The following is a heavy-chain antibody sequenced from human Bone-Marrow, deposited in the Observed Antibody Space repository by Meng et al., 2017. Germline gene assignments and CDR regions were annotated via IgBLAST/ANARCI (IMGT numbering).Heavy chain of an antibody. V-gene: IGHV3-33*08. J-gene: IGHJ6*02. CDR3: ATEDHWSGSLNSDFGMNV. D-gene: IGHD3-3*01. CDR1: GFTFSSYS. CDR2: IWYDGSNK. Sequence: GESLKISCAASGFTFSSYSMNWVRQAPGKGLEWVAVIWYDGSNKYHSDSVKGRFTISRDNSKNTLYLQMNSLRAEDTAVYYCATEDHWSGSLNSDFGMNVWGQGTTVTVSS.